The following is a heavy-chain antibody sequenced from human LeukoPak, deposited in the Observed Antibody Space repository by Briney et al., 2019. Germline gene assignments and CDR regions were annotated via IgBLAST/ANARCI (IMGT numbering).Heavy chain of an antibody. V-gene: IGHV4-4*07. Sequence: SETLSLTCTVSGGSISSYYYSWIRQPAGKGLEWIGRINTSGSTNYNPSLKSRVTISADKSKKQFSLKLTSVTAADTAVYYCAREGSGSYLGYYYYMEVWGTGTTVTVSS. CDR2: INTSGST. CDR1: GGSISSYY. D-gene: IGHD3-10*01. CDR3: AREGSGSYLGYYYYMEV. J-gene: IGHJ6*03.